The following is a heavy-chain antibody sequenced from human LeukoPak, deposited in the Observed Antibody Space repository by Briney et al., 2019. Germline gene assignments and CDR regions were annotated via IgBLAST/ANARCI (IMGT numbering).Heavy chain of an antibody. J-gene: IGHJ4*02. Sequence: GGSLRLSWAASGFTFSDYYMSWIRQAPGKGLEWVSYISSSGSTIYYADSVKGRFTISRDNAKNSLYLQMNSLRAEDTAVYYCARLRDDSSGYYPHYFDYWGQGTLVTVSS. CDR2: ISSSGSTI. CDR3: ARLRDDSSGYYPHYFDY. D-gene: IGHD3-22*01. CDR1: GFTFSDYY. V-gene: IGHV3-11*04.